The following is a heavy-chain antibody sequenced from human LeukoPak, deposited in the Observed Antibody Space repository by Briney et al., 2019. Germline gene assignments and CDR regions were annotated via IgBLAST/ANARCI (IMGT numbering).Heavy chain of an antibody. CDR1: GGSISSYY. V-gene: IGHV4-59*01. CDR3: ARAGFNYDSSGYYADWFDP. J-gene: IGHJ5*02. Sequence: PSETLSLTCTVSGGSISSYYWSWIRQPPGKGLEWIGYIYYSGSTNYNPSLKSRVTISVDTSKNQFSLKLSSVTAADTAVYYCARAGFNYDSSGYYADWFDPWGQGTLVTVSS. D-gene: IGHD3-22*01. CDR2: IYYSGST.